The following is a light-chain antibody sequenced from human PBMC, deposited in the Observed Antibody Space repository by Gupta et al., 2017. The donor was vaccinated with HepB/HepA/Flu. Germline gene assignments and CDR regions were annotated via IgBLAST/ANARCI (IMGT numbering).Light chain of an antibody. CDR2: QDN. CDR3: QAWDSRTPVV. CDR1: KLGEKY. V-gene: IGLV3-1*01. Sequence: SFELTQPPAVSVSPGQTASITCSGDKLGEKYACWYQQKPGQSPVLVRYQDNKRPSGLPERCAGSNSGNTASLNRSGTQAMDEAYDYCQAWDSRTPVVFGGGTKLTV. J-gene: IGLJ2*01.